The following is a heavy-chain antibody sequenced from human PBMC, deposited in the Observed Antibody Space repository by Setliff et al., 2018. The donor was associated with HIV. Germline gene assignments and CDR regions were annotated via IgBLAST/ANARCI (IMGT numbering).Heavy chain of an antibody. Sequence: ASVKVSCKASEYTFTSYYLHWVRQAPGQGLEWMGIINPSGGTTTYAQKFQGRVTMTRDTSTSTVYMELSSLRSEDTAVYYCARGRPGVDCTKTSCYASFDHWGQGTLVTVSS. D-gene: IGHD2-2*01. V-gene: IGHV1-46*01. J-gene: IGHJ4*02. CDR2: INPSGGTT. CDR1: EYTFTSYY. CDR3: ARGRPGVDCTKTSCYASFDH.